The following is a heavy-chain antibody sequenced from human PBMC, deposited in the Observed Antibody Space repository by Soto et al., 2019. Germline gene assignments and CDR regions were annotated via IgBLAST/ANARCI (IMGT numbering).Heavy chain of an antibody. V-gene: IGHV1-18*01. CDR1: GYTFTNYG. Sequence: QVQLVQSGAEVKKPGASVKVSCKASGYTFTNYGISWVRQAPGQGLEWMGWINAYNGNTKSAQKLQGRVTXTXXTSTSTAYMELRSLRSDDTAVYYCARDAAAGLNDCWGQGTLVTVSS. D-gene: IGHD6-13*01. CDR3: ARDAAAGLNDC. J-gene: IGHJ4*02. CDR2: INAYNGNT.